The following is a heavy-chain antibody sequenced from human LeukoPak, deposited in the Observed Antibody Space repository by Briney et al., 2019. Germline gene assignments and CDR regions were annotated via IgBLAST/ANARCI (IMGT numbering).Heavy chain of an antibody. CDR1: GFTFSSYG. CDR2: ISSSSSYI. J-gene: IGHJ4*02. CDR3: ARDHGGYFDY. V-gene: IGHV3-21*01. D-gene: IGHD6-13*01. Sequence: PGGSLRLSCAASGFTFSSYGMHWVRQAPGKGLEWVSSISSSSSYIYYADSVKGRFTISRDNAKNSLYLQMNSLRAEDTAVYYCARDHGGYFDYWGQGTLVTVSS.